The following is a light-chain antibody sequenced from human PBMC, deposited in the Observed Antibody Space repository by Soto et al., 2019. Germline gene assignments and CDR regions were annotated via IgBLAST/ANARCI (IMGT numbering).Light chain of an antibody. V-gene: IGKV3D-20*02. CDR3: QQRRSWQVT. CDR1: QTVGNNY. Sequence: EIVLTHSPGTLSLSQGERATLSCRANQTVGNNYLAWCKQKNGQAPRLLISGATSRATGIPARFSGSGSGTNFTLTISSLEPEDFAVYCCQQRRSWQVTFGQGRLLEV. J-gene: IGKJ5*01. CDR2: GAT.